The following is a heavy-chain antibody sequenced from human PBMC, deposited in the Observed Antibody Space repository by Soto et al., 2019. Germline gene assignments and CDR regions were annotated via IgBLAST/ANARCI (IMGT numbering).Heavy chain of an antibody. J-gene: IGHJ4*02. CDR3: ARSRYTSGWWTPPFDY. Sequence: SETLSLTCAVSGGSISSYYWSWIRQPPGKGLEWVGYIYYSGSTNYNPSLKSRVTISVDTSKNQFSLKLTSVTAADTAVYYCARSRYTSGWWTPPFDYWGQGTLVTXSS. V-gene: IGHV4-59*01. CDR2: IYYSGST. D-gene: IGHD6-19*01. CDR1: GGSISSYY.